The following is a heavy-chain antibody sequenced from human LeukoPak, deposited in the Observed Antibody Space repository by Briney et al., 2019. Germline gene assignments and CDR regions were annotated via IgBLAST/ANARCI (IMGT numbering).Heavy chain of an antibody. Sequence: GGSLRLSCAVSGLTFSRYAMSWVRQAPGKGLEWVSAISGSGDRTYYTDSVKGRFTISRDNSKNTLYLQMNSLRAEDTAVYYCSRESPDWEFDYWGQGTLVTVSS. CDR2: ISGSGDRT. CDR3: SRESPDWEFDY. J-gene: IGHJ4*02. V-gene: IGHV3-23*01. D-gene: IGHD3-9*01. CDR1: GLTFSRYA.